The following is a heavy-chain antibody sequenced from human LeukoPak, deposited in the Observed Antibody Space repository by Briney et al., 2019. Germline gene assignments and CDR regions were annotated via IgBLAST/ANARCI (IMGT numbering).Heavy chain of an antibody. CDR1: GGSISSYY. CDR3: ARHGSSGYGGGAFDI. J-gene: IGHJ3*02. CDR2: IYYSGST. Sequence: SETLSLTCTVSGGSISSYYWSWIRQPPGKGLEWIGYIYYSGSTNYNPSLKSRVTISVDTSKNQFSLKLSSVTAADTAVYYCARHGSSGYGGGAFDIWGQGTMVTVSS. V-gene: IGHV4-59*08. D-gene: IGHD3-22*01.